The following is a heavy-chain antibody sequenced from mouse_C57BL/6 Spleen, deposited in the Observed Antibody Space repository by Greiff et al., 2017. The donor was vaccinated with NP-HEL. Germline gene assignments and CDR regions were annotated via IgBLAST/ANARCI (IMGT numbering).Heavy chain of an antibody. V-gene: IGHV1-64*01. J-gene: IGHJ2*01. CDR1: GYTFTSYW. Sequence: VQLQQPGAELVKPGASVKLSCKASGYTFTSYWMHWVKQRPGQGLEWIGMIHPNSGSTNYNEKFKSKATLTVDKSSSTAYMQLSSLTSEDSAVYYCARSGTGRYYFDYWGQGTTLTVSS. CDR2: IHPNSGST. CDR3: ARSGTGRYYFDY. D-gene: IGHD4-1*01.